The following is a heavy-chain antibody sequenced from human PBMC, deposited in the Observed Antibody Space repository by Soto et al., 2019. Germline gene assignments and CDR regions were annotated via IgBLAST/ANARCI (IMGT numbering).Heavy chain of an antibody. CDR3: ARVQAAAGTDGMDV. V-gene: IGHV3-48*03. D-gene: IGHD6-13*01. Sequence: GSLRLSCAASVFTFSSYEMNWVRQAPGKGLEWVSYISSSGSTIYYADSVKGRFTISRDNAKNSLYLQMNSLRAEDTAVYYCARVQAAAGTDGMDVWGQGTTVTVSS. CDR1: VFTFSSYE. J-gene: IGHJ6*02. CDR2: ISSSGSTI.